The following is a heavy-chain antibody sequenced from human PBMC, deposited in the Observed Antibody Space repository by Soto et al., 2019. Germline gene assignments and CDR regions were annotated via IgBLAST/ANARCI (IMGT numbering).Heavy chain of an antibody. Sequence: GGSLRLFCAVSGCTFSSFAMSWIRQAPGKGLEWVSAISGSGGSTYYADSVKGRFTIARDNSKNTLYLQMNSLRAEDTAVYYCAKDRYPKEYYYMDVWGKGTTVTVSS. D-gene: IGHD1-1*01. J-gene: IGHJ6*03. V-gene: IGHV3-23*01. CDR1: GCTFSSFA. CDR2: ISGSGGST. CDR3: AKDRYPKEYYYMDV.